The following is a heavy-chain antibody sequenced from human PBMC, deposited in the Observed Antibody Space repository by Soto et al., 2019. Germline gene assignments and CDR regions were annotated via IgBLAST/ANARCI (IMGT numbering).Heavy chain of an antibody. Sequence: HVQLVQSGGEVKKPGASVKVSCKASGYTFTSHGISWVRQAPGQGLEWMGWISTYNGKTDYAQKFQGRVTMTADTRTSTGYMELRSLCSDDTAVYYCARLLTEGVTYREDAFDIWGQGTKVTVSS. CDR2: ISTYNGKT. J-gene: IGHJ3*02. V-gene: IGHV1-18*01. CDR3: ARLLTEGVTYREDAFDI. D-gene: IGHD3-9*01. CDR1: GYTFTSHG.